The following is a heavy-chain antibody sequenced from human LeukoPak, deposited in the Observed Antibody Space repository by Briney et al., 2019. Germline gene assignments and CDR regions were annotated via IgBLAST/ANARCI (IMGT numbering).Heavy chain of an antibody. Sequence: GGSLRLSCAASGFTFSSYWMSWVRQAPGKGLEWVAATSSSDAGTYHADSVRGRFTISRDNSKNTLYLQMNSLRAEDVAVYFCAKAPVTSCRGAYCYPFDSWGQGTLVTVSS. CDR3: AKAPVTSCRGAYCYPFDS. D-gene: IGHD2-21*01. V-gene: IGHV3-23*01. J-gene: IGHJ4*02. CDR1: GFTFSSYW. CDR2: TSSSDAGT.